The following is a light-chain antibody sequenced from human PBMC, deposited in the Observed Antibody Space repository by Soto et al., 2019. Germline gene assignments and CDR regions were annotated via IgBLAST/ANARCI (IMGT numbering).Light chain of an antibody. CDR1: QSVFSN. CDR3: QQYADSPIT. J-gene: IGKJ5*01. CDR2: GAS. Sequence: EIVMTQAPATLSVSPGERAALSCRASQSVFSNLAWYQQKPGQAPRLLIYGASTRATGIPARFSGSGSGTDFTLAISRVEPEDFAVYFCQQYADSPITFGQGTRLEIK. V-gene: IGKV3-15*01.